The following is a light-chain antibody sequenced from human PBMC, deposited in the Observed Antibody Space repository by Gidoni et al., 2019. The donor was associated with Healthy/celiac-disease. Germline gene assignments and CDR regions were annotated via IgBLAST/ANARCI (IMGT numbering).Light chain of an antibody. V-gene: IGKV4-1*01. CDR3: QQYYSTLGT. J-gene: IGKJ2*01. CDR2: WAS. CDR1: QSVLYSSNNKNY. Sequence: DILMTQSPDSLAVSLGERATINCKSSQSVLYSSNNKNYLAWYQQKPGQPPKLLIYWASTRESGVPDRFSGSGSGTDFTLTISSLQAEDVAVYYCQQYYSTLGTFGQGTKLEIK.